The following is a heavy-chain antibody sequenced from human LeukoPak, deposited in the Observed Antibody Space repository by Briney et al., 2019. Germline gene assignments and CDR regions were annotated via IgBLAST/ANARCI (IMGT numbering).Heavy chain of an antibody. J-gene: IGHJ4*02. CDR1: GYSFTSYW. D-gene: IGHD5-24*01. CDR3: ARGGRWLQQNFDC. Sequence: GESLKISCKGSGYSFTSYWIGWVRQMPGKGLEWMGILYPGDSDTTYSPSFQGQVTISADKPISTAYLQWSSLKASDTAMYYCARGGRWLQQNFDCWGQGTLVTVSS. CDR2: LYPGDSDT. V-gene: IGHV5-51*04.